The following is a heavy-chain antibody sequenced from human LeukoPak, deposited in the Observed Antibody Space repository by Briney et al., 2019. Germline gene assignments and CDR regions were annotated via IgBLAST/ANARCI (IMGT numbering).Heavy chain of an antibody. V-gene: IGHV1-2*02. CDR1: GYTFTGYY. CDR3: ARGPNTAMVDY. CDR2: INPNSGGT. J-gene: IGHJ4*02. D-gene: IGHD5-18*01. Sequence: ASVKVSRKASGYTFTGYYMHWLGQAPGRGLEWMGWINPNSGGTNYAQKFQGRVTMTRDTSISTAYIELSRLRSDDTAVYYCARGPNTAMVDYWGQGTLVTVSS.